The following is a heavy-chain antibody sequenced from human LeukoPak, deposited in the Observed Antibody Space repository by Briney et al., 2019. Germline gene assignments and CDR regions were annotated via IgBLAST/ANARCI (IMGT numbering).Heavy chain of an antibody. J-gene: IGHJ3*02. CDR2: INHSGST. V-gene: IGHV4-34*01. Sequence: SETLSLTCAVYGGSFSGYYWSWIRQPPGKGLEWIGEINHSGSTNYNPSLKSRVTISVDTSKNQFSLKLSSVTAADTAVYYCARAPALDCGDSGPPDAFDIWGQGTMVTVSS. D-gene: IGHD4-17*01. CDR3: ARAPALDCGDSGPPDAFDI. CDR1: GGSFSGYY.